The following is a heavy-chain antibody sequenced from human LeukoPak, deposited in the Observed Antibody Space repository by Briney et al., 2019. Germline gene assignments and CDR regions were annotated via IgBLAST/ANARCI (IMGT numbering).Heavy chain of an antibody. V-gene: IGHV4-4*07. CDR1: GGSISSYY. CDR3: ARISTVTTSRAYYYYYYMDV. J-gene: IGHJ6*03. Sequence: PSETLSLTCTVSGGSISSYYWSWLRQPAGKGLEWSGRIYTSGSTNYNPSLKSRVTMSVDTSKNQFSLKLSSVTAADTAVYYGARISTVTTSRAYYYYYYMDVWGKGTTVTVSS. CDR2: IYTSGST. D-gene: IGHD4-17*01.